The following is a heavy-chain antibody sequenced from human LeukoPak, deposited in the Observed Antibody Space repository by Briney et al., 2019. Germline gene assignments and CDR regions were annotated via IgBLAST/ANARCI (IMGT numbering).Heavy chain of an antibody. CDR2: ISSSSSTV. CDR3: ARGEDAIVGVPGPNY. Sequence: GGSLRLSCAASGFTFSTYSMNWVRQAPGKGLEWVSFISSSSSTVYYADSVKGRFTISRDYANNSLFLQMNGLTAEDTAVYYCARGEDAIVGVPGPNYWGQGTLVSVSS. D-gene: IGHD1-26*01. CDR1: GFTFSTYS. V-gene: IGHV3-48*01. J-gene: IGHJ4*02.